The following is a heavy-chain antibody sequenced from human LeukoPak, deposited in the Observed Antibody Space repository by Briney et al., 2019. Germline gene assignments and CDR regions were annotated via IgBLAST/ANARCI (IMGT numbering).Heavy chain of an antibody. D-gene: IGHD3-10*01. V-gene: IGHV1-2*02. CDR3: ARDKILWFRELLGY. Sequence: ASVKVSCKASGYTFTGYYMHWVRQAPGQGLEWMGWINPNSGGTNFAQKFQGRVTMTRDTSISTAYMELSRLRSDDTAVYYCARDKILWFRELLGYWGQGTLVTVSS. CDR1: GYTFTGYY. CDR2: INPNSGGT. J-gene: IGHJ4*02.